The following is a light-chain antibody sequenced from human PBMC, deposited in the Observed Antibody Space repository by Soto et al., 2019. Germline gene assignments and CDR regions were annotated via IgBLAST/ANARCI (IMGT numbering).Light chain of an antibody. V-gene: IGKV3-20*01. J-gene: IGKJ2*01. CDR2: GAY. Sequence: ELGLTQSPGTLSLSPGEGATLSCRASQSVASSYLDWYQQKPGQAPRLIIYGAYNRATGTPDRFSGGGSGTDFTLTISRLEPEDFAVYYCQQYGSSSFTFGQGTKLEIK. CDR3: QQYGSSSFT. CDR1: QSVASSY.